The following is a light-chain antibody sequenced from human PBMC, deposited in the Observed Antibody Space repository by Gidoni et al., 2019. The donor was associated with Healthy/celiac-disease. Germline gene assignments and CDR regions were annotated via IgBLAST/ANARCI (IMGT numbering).Light chain of an antibody. V-gene: IGLV3-1*01. CDR2: QDS. J-gene: IGLJ2*01. CDR1: KLGDKY. Sequence: SYELTQPRSVSVSPGQTASITCSGDKLGDKYACWYQQKQGPSPVLVIYQDSKRPSRIPERFSGSNSRNTATLTIGGTQAMDEADYYCQAWDSSTVVFGGGTKLTVL. CDR3: QAWDSSTVV.